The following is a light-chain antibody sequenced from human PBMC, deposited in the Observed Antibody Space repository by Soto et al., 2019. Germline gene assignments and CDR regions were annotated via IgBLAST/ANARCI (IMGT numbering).Light chain of an antibody. CDR2: GAS. V-gene: IGKV1-27*01. CDR3: QNYNSAPRT. CDR1: QGISNS. Sequence: DPQMTQSPSSLSASVGDRVTITCRASQGISNSLAWYQQKPGKVPELLIYGASTLQPGVPSRFSGSGSGTDFALTISSLQPEDVATYYCQNYNSAPRTFGQGTKVELK. J-gene: IGKJ1*01.